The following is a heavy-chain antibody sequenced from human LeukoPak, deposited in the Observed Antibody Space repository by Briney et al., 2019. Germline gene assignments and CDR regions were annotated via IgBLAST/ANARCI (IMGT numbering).Heavy chain of an antibody. J-gene: IGHJ4*02. CDR3: ADYGVSGVRNNFY. CDR1: GLAFSSYA. D-gene: IGHD3-3*01. Sequence: GGSLRLSCAASGLAFSSYAMSWVRQAPGKGLEWVSTISVASNTFYADSVKGRFTISRDNSRNTVYLQMTSRRADDIAVYYCADYGVSGVRNNFYWGQGTLVTVSS. CDR2: ISVASNT. V-gene: IGHV3-23*01.